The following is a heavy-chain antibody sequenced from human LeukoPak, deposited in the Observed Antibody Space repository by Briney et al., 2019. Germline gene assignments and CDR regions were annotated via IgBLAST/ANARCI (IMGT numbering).Heavy chain of an antibody. V-gene: IGHV1-2*02. J-gene: IGHJ5*02. CDR2: INPNSGGT. Sequence: ASVKVSCKASGYTFTGNYMHWVRQAPGQGLEWMGWINPNSGGTNYAQKFQGRVTTTRDTSISTAYMELSRLRSDDTAVYYCARGSGCSSTSCYSPLLDPWGQGTLVTVSS. CDR1: GYTFTGNY. D-gene: IGHD2-2*01. CDR3: ARGSGCSSTSCYSPLLDP.